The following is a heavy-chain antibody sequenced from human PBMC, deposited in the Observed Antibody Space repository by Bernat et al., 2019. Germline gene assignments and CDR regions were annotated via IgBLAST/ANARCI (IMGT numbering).Heavy chain of an antibody. CDR3: ARDRGSSGYYYVKESPPEI. CDR1: GFTFSSYS. CDR2: INSSSSYI. J-gene: IGHJ3*02. D-gene: IGHD3-22*01. V-gene: IGHV3-21*01. Sequence: EVQLVESGGGLVKPGGFLRLSCAASGFTFSSYSMNWVRQAPGKGLEWVSSINSSSSYIYYEGEVKDIFTIPRNNAKNSKYQKMNCLRAKDTAVYDCARDRGSSGYYYVKESPPEIWGQGTMVTVSS.